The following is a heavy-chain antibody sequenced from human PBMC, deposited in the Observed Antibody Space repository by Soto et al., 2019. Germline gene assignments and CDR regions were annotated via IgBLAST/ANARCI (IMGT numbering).Heavy chain of an antibody. J-gene: IGHJ4*02. D-gene: IGHD3-3*01. V-gene: IGHV3-23*01. Sequence: GGSLRLSCAASGFTFSSYAMNWVRQAPEKGLQWVAGISGSGGSTHYADSVKGRFTIPRDNSKNTVDLQMNSLRAEDTAVYYCAKPPISIFGLANSYFDSWGQGTLVTVSS. CDR3: AKPPISIFGLANSYFDS. CDR1: GFTFSSYA. CDR2: ISGSGGST.